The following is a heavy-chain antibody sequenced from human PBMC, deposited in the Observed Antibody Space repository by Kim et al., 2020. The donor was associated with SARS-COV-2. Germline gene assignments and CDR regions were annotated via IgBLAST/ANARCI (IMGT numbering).Heavy chain of an antibody. Sequence: GGSLRLSCAASGFTFSSYAMSWVRQAPGKGLEWVSAISGSGGSTYYADSVKGRFTISRDNSKNTLYLQMNSLRAEDTAVYYCAKEYIVVVPAGGMTYSRDAFDIWGQGTMVTVSS. CDR3: AKEYIVVVPAGGMTYSRDAFDI. D-gene: IGHD2-2*01. J-gene: IGHJ3*02. CDR1: GFTFSSYA. V-gene: IGHV3-23*01. CDR2: ISGSGGST.